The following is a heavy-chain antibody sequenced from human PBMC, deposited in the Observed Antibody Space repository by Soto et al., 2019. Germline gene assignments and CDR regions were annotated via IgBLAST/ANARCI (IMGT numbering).Heavy chain of an antibody. CDR2: IIPILGIA. Sequence: QVQLVQSGAEVKKPGSSVKVSCKASGGTFSSYTISWVRQAPGQGLEWMGRIIPILGIANYAQKFRGRVTITADKSTSTAYMELSSLRSEDTAVYYCARDRGIAVAGTGLSYWGQGTLVTVSS. V-gene: IGHV1-69*08. D-gene: IGHD6-19*01. CDR3: ARDRGIAVAGTGLSY. CDR1: GGTFSSYT. J-gene: IGHJ4*02.